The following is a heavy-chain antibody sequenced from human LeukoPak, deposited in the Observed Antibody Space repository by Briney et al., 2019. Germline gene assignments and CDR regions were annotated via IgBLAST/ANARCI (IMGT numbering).Heavy chain of an antibody. CDR3: ARDPRIAVAGTRVYYMDV. CDR2: ISSSTSYK. J-gene: IGHJ6*03. CDR1: GFTFGNYN. D-gene: IGHD6-19*01. V-gene: IGHV3-21*01. Sequence: NSGGSLRLSCAASGFTFGNYNMNWVRQAPGKGLEWVSSISSSTSYKNYADSVKGRFTISRDNAKNSLYLQMNSLRAEDTAVYYCARDPRIAVAGTRVYYMDVWGKGTTVTISS.